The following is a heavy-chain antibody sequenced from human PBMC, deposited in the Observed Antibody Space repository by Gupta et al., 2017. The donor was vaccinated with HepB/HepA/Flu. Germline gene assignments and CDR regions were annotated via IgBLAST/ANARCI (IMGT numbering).Heavy chain of an antibody. CDR3: AKEGWDRGGISSFYYYMDV. J-gene: IGHJ6*03. CDR1: GFTFSSYG. Sequence: QVQLVESGGGVVQPGRSLRLSCAASGFTFSSYGMHWVRQAPGKGLEWVAVISYDGSNKYYADSVKGRFTISRDNSKNTLYLQMNSLRAEDTAVYYCAKEGWDRGGISSFYYYMDVWGKGTTVTVSS. CDR2: ISYDGSNK. D-gene: IGHD3-16*02. V-gene: IGHV3-30*18.